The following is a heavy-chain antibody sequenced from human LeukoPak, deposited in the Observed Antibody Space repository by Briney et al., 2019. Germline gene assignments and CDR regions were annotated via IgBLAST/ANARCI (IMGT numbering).Heavy chain of an antibody. J-gene: IGHJ5*02. CDR3: AHLHSGSNNGWYRLDP. CDR2: IYWDDDQ. CDR1: GGSISSYYW. D-gene: IGHD6-19*01. Sequence: TLSLTCTGSGGSISSYYWSWIRQPPGKALEWLELIYWDDDQRYRPSLKSRLTITKDSSKTQVFLTMTNMDPADTGTYYCAHLHSGSNNGWYRLDPWGQGTQVIVSS. V-gene: IGHV2-5*08.